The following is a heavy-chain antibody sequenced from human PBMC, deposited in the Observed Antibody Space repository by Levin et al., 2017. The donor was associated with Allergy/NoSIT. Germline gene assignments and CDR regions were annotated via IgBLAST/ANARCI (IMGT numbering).Heavy chain of an antibody. D-gene: IGHD6-19*01. CDR1: GFTFGDYA. CDR2: IRSKAYGGTT. J-gene: IGHJ4*02. Sequence: SCTASGFTFGDYAMSWFRQAPGKGLEWVGFIRSKAYGGTTEYAASVKGRFTISRDDSKSIAYLQMNSLKTEDTAVYYCTRGSSSSGWGTFDYWGQGTLVTVSS. V-gene: IGHV3-49*03. CDR3: TRGSSSSGWGTFDY.